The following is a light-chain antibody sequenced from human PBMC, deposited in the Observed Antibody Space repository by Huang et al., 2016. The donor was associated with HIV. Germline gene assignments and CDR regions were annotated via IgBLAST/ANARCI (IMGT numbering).Light chain of an antibody. CDR2: AVS. Sequence: DIQVTQSPSSLSASVGDRVTVTCRTSRGISDSVVWYQQKPGRAPKLLVYAVSRLESGGPSRFSGSGAGADFTLTINNLQPEDFATYYCQQYYGTPYTFGQGTKVEIK. CDR3: QQYYGTPYT. J-gene: IGKJ2*01. V-gene: IGKV1-NL1*01. CDR1: RGISDS.